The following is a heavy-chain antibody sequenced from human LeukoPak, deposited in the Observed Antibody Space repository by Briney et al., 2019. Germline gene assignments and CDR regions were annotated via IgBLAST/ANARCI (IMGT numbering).Heavy chain of an antibody. CDR3: ARGLAVRTPNWFDP. J-gene: IGHJ5*02. CDR1: GGSFSGYY. Sequence: ASETLSLTCAVYGGSFSGYYWSWIRQPPGKGLEWIGEINHSGSTNYNPSLKSRVTISVDTSRNQFSLKLSSVTAADTAVYYCARGLAVRTPNWFDPWGQGTLVTVSS. V-gene: IGHV4-34*01. CDR2: INHSGST. D-gene: IGHD6-19*01.